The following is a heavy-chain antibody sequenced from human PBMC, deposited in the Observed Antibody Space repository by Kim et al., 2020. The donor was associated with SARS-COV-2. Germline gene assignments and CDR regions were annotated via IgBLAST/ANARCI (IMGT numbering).Heavy chain of an antibody. V-gene: IGHV3-7*01. D-gene: IGHD2-15*01. J-gene: IGHJ4*02. CDR1: GFTFSTNR. CDR3: AGHSCGSWNFYY. CDR2: IKKDGSEK. Sequence: GGSLRLSCAASGFTFSTNRMSWVRQAPGKGLEWVAIIKKDGSEKYYVDTVKGRVTISRDNAKSTLYLQKNSLRAEDTAVYYCAGHSCGSWNFYYWGQGPLGSLSS.